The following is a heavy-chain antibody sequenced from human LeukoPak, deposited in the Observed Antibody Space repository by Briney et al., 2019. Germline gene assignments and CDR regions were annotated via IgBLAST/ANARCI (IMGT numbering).Heavy chain of an antibody. V-gene: IGHV3-74*01. CDR2: INTDGTVT. CDR3: ATKQWLAPRPDS. CDR1: GFTFRKYW. Sequence: GGSLRLSCAASGFTFRKYWMLWVRQAPRKGLESVSRINTDGTVTTYADSVKGRFTVSRDNADNTMFLQMNSVRDEDTAVYYCATKQWLAPRPDSWGQGTPVTVSS. J-gene: IGHJ4*02. D-gene: IGHD6-19*01.